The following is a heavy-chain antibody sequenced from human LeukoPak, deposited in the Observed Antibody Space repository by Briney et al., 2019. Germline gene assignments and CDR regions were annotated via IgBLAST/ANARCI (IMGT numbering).Heavy chain of an antibody. Sequence: GASVKVSCKASGYTLATHDINWVRQATGQGLEWMGWMNPNSGNTGYAQKFQGRVTMTRNTSISTAYMELSSLRSEDTAVYYCARVPIYGDLEFDYWGQGTLVTVSS. CDR1: GYTLATHD. J-gene: IGHJ4*02. CDR2: MNPNSGNT. CDR3: ARVPIYGDLEFDY. D-gene: IGHD4-17*01. V-gene: IGHV1-8*01.